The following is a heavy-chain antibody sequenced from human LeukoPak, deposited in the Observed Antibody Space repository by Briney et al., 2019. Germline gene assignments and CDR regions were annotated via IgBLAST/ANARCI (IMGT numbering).Heavy chain of an antibody. Sequence: PGGSLRLSCAASGFTFSNYWMSWVRQAPGKGLEWVANIKQDGSEKYYVDSVKGRFTISRDNAKNSLYLQMNSLRAEDTAVYYCARRGEPTDAFDIWGQGTMVTVSS. V-gene: IGHV3-7*01. D-gene: IGHD3-16*01. CDR1: GFTFSNYW. CDR2: IKQDGSEK. J-gene: IGHJ3*02. CDR3: ARRGEPTDAFDI.